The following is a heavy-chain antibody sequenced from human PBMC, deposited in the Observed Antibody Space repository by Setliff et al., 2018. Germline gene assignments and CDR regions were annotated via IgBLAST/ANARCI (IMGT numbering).Heavy chain of an antibody. CDR2: INTHTGNP. D-gene: IGHD1-26*01. CDR3: ASQMGTSETYPK. V-gene: IGHV7-4-1*02. Sequence: ASVKVSCKASGYTFIDYGMSWVRQAPGQSREWMGWINTHTGNPTYAQGFTGRFVFSLDPSASTAYLQTSTLTDEHAAVDYCASQMGTSETYPKWGQGTPVTVSS. J-gene: IGHJ4*02. CDR1: GYTFIDYG.